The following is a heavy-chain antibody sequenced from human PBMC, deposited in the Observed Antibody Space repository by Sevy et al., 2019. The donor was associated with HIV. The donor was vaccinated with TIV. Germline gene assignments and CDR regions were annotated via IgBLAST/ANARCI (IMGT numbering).Heavy chain of an antibody. CDR1: GFTFSYYA. Sequence: GGSLRLSCAASGFTFSYYAMTWVRQAPGKGLEWVSAIRGSGDTTYYAESVKGRFTISRDNSRGTLYLQINSLRAEETAIYFCAKEGYRLPGADAIDIWGQGTMVTVSS. CDR2: IRGSGDTT. V-gene: IGHV3-23*01. D-gene: IGHD3-16*01. CDR3: AKEGYRLPGADAIDI. J-gene: IGHJ3*02.